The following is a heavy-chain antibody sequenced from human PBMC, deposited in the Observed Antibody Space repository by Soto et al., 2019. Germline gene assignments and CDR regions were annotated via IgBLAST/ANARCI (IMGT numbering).Heavy chain of an antibody. J-gene: IGHJ4*02. CDR1: GGSISSGGYS. CDR3: ARGVTTVTTIDY. Sequence: QLQLQESGSGLVKPSQTLSLTCAVSGGSISSGGYSWSWIRQPPGKGLEWIGYIYHSGSTYYNPSLQSRVTISVDRSKNQFSLKLSSVPAADTAVYYCARGVTTVTTIDYWGQGTLVTVSS. CDR2: IYHSGST. V-gene: IGHV4-30-2*01. D-gene: IGHD4-17*01.